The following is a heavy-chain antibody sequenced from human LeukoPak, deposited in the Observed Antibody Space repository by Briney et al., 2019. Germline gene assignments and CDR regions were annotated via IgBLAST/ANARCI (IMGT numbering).Heavy chain of an antibody. J-gene: IGHJ6*02. CDR3: VKSGGGSRYYYGMDV. Sequence: GGSLRLSCSASGFTFNSYAMHWVRQAPGKGLEYVSAISSNGGSTYYADSVKGRFTISRDNSKNTLYLQMSSLRAEDTAVYYCVKSGGGSRYYYGMDVWGQGTTVTVSS. V-gene: IGHV3-64D*09. D-gene: IGHD2-15*01. CDR2: ISSNGGST. CDR1: GFTFNSYA.